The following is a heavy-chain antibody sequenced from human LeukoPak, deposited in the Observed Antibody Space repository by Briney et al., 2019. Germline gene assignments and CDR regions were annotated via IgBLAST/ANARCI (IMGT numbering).Heavy chain of an antibody. J-gene: IGHJ3*02. V-gene: IGHV4-61*02. Sequence: SETLSLTCTVSGGSISSGSYYWSWIRQPAGKGLEWIGRIYTSGSTNYNPSLKSRVTISVDTSKNQFSLKLSSVTAADTSVYYCARRRRIYGDYFVRAFDIWGQGTMVTVSS. CDR1: GGSISSGSYY. CDR2: IYTSGST. CDR3: ARRRRIYGDYFVRAFDI. D-gene: IGHD4-17*01.